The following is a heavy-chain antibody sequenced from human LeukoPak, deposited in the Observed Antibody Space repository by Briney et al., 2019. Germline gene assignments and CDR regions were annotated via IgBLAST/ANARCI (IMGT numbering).Heavy chain of an antibody. J-gene: IGHJ6*02. CDR2: INPSGGST. V-gene: IGHV1-46*01. CDR1: GYTFTSYY. Sequence: ASVKVSCKASGYTFTSYYMHWVRQAPGQGLEWMGIINPSGGSTSYAQKFQGRVTMTRDTSTSTVYMELSSLRSEDTAVYYCASWVVPAARGYYGMDVWGQGTTVTVSS. D-gene: IGHD2-2*01. CDR3: ASWVVPAARGYYGMDV.